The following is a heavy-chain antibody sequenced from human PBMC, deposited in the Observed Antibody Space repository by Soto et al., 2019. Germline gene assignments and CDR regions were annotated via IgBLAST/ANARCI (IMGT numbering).Heavy chain of an antibody. CDR3: APRNQAGGKPFDY. D-gene: IGHD1-1*01. Sequence: GGSLRLSCAASGFTFSSYGMHWVRQAPGKGLEWVAVISYDGSNKYYADSVKGRFTISRDNSKNTLYLQMNSLRAEDTAVYYCAPRNQAGGKPFDYWGQGTLVTVSS. CDR1: GFTFSSYG. J-gene: IGHJ4*02. CDR2: ISYDGSNK. V-gene: IGHV3-30*03.